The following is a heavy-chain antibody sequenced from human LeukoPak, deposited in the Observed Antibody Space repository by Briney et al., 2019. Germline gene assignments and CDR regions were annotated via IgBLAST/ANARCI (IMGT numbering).Heavy chain of an antibody. J-gene: IGHJ5*02. CDR2: ITNSGNSV. V-gene: IGHV3-21*01. Sequence: PGGSLRLSCAASGFTFSLYSMNWVRQAPGQGLEWVSSITNSGNSVYYADSVKGRFSISRDNAKNSLYLQMNSLRAEDTAVYYCARGASGIGGVRFDPWGQGTLVTVSS. CDR3: ARGASGIGGVRFDP. D-gene: IGHD3-16*01. CDR1: GFTFSLYS.